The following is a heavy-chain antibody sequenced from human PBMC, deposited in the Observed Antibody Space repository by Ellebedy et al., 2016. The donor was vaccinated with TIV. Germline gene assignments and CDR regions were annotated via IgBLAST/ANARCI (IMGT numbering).Heavy chain of an antibody. CDR1: GFTFSSYS. J-gene: IGHJ6*02. CDR3: ARDRGGKPPNYYYYYGMDV. Sequence: GGSLRLSXAASGFTFSSYSMNWVRQAPGKGLEWVSYISSSSSTIYYADSVKGRFTISRDNAKNSLYLQMNSLRAEDTAVYYCARDRGGKPPNYYYYYGMDVWGQGTTVTVSS. CDR2: ISSSSSTI. V-gene: IGHV3-48*04. D-gene: IGHD3-16*01.